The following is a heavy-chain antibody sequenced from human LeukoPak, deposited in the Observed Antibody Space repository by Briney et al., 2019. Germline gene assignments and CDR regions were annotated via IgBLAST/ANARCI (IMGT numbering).Heavy chain of an antibody. CDR3: AGRGLLWFGELSRGGFDY. J-gene: IGHJ4*02. Sequence: SETLSLTCAVYGGSFSGYYWSWIRQPPGKGLEWIGEINHSGSTNYNPSLKSRVTISVDTSKNQFFLKLSSVTAADTAVYYCAGRGLLWFGELSRGGFDYWGQGTLVTVSS. CDR1: GGSFSGYY. D-gene: IGHD3-10*01. CDR2: INHSGST. V-gene: IGHV4-34*01.